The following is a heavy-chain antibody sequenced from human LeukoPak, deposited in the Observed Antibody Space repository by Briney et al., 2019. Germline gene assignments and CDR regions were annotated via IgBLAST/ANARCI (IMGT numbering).Heavy chain of an antibody. CDR1: GGSISSSDFY. V-gene: IGHV4-39*01. CDR3: ARLRGSSPIHS. J-gene: IGHJ4*03. D-gene: IGHD3-16*01. CDR2: MSYSGSL. Sequence: PSETLSLTCIVSGGSISSSDFYWGWARQSPGKGLEWIGSMSYSGSLYYNPSLQSRVTISADTSKNQFSLNLRSLAAADTAIYPCARLRGSSPIHSWGHGIL.